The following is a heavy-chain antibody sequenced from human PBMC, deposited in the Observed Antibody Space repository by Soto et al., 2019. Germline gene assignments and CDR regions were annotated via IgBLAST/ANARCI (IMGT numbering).Heavy chain of an antibody. CDR2: IFHDGTA. V-gene: IGHV4-4*02. Sequence: QVKLQESGPGLATPSGTLSLTCAVSGVSISSGNWWTWVRQSPQRGLEYIGEIFHDGTANYYPSFERRVALSVDTSKNQFSLKLTSVTAADTAIYFCARLVYDTRLNYMYFDFWGQGTLVNVSS. J-gene: IGHJ4*02. D-gene: IGHD3-10*01. CDR3: ARLVYDTRLNYMYFDF. CDR1: GVSISSGNW.